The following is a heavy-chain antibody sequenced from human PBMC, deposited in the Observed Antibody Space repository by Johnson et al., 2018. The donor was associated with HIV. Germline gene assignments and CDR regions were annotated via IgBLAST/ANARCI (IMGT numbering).Heavy chain of an antibody. CDR3: AKMAPLLRYFDWLLYDDAFDI. V-gene: IGHV3-30*18. J-gene: IGHJ3*02. Sequence: QVQLVESGGGVVQPGRSLRLSCAASGFTFSSYGMHWVRQAPGKGLEWVAVISYDGSKKYYADSVKGRITISRDNSKNTLYLQMHSLRAEDTAVYYCAKMAPLLRYFDWLLYDDAFDIWGQGTMVTVSS. CDR1: GFTFSSYG. D-gene: IGHD3-9*01. CDR2: ISYDGSKK.